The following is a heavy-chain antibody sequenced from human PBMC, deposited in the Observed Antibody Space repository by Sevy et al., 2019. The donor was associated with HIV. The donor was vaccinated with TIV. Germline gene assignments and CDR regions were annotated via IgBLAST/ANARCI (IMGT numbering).Heavy chain of an antibody. CDR3: ARELRSGHNFFYYGLDV. V-gene: IGHV3-11*04. CDR1: GFTFRDYY. Sequence: GGSLRLSCAASGFTFRDYYMSWIRQTPGKGLEWLSYISGGASAIKYADSVKGRFTISRDNAKNSLNLQMNNLRVEDTAVYYCARELRSGHNFFYYGLDVWGQGSTVTVSS. J-gene: IGHJ6*02. D-gene: IGHD3-10*01. CDR2: ISGGASAI.